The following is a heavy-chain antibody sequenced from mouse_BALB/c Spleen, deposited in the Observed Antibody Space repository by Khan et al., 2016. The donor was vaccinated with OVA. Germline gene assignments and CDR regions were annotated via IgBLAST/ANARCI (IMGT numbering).Heavy chain of an antibody. D-gene: IGHD1-1*01. V-gene: IGHV3-2*02. CDR2: ISYSGNT. Sequence: VQLQQSGPGLVKPSQSLSLTCTVTGYSITSDYAWNWIRQFPGNKLEWMGLISYSGNTNYNPSLKSRISITRDTSKNQFFLQLNSVTTEDTARYYCARVYGGDFDYWGQGTTLTVSS. J-gene: IGHJ2*01. CDR1: GYSITSDYA. CDR3: ARVYGGDFDY.